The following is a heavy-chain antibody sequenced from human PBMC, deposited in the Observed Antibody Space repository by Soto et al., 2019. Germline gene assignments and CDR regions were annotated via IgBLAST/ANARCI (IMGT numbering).Heavy chain of an antibody. Sequence: QVQLVQSGAEVKKPGASVKVSCKASGYTFTSYAMHWVRRAPGQRLEWMGWINAGNGNTKYSQKFQGRVTITRDTSASTAYMELSSLRSEDTAVYYCARDISGSYYLGAFDIWGQGTMVTVSS. CDR1: GYTFTSYA. CDR2: INAGNGNT. J-gene: IGHJ3*02. CDR3: ARDISGSYYLGAFDI. D-gene: IGHD1-26*01. V-gene: IGHV1-3*01.